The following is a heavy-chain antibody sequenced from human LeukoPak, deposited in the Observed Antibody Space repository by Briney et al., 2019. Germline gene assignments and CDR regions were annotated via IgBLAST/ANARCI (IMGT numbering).Heavy chain of an antibody. V-gene: IGHV3-7*03. D-gene: IGHD6-13*01. CDR2: IKPDGSEK. CDR3: ARPIAAAGS. J-gene: IGHJ4*02. Sequence: PGGSLRLSCAASGFTFSSYWMTWGRQAPGKGLEWVASIKPDGSEKYYVDSVKGRFTISRDNAKNSLYLQMNSLRAEDTAVYYCARPIAAAGSWGQGTLVTVSS. CDR1: GFTFSSYW.